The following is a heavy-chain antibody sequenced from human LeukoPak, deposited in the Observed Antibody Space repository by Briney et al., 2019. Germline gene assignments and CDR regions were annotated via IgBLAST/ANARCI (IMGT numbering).Heavy chain of an antibody. D-gene: IGHD3-10*01. CDR2: ISGSGGST. J-gene: IGHJ6*03. CDR1: GFTFSSYG. CDR3: ARSLRVRGVPDYMDV. V-gene: IGHV3-23*01. Sequence: LGGSPRLSCAASGFTFSSYGMSWVRQAPGKGREWGSAISGSGGSTYYADTVKGRFTISRDNSKNTLYLQMNSLRAEDTAVYYCARSLRVRGVPDYMDVWGKGTTVTTSS.